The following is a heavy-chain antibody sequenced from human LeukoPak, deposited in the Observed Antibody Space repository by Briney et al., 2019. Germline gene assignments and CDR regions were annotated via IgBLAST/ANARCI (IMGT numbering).Heavy chain of an antibody. CDR2: IYTSGST. CDR1: GGSISNYY. V-gene: IGHV4-4*07. CDR3: ARDAWAAAGSDAFDI. Sequence: SETLSLTCIVSGGSISNYYWSWIRQPAGKGLEWIGRIYTSGSTNYNPSLKSRVTMSVDTSKNQFSLKLSSVTAADTAVYYCARDAWAAAGSDAFDIWGQGTMVTVSS. J-gene: IGHJ3*02. D-gene: IGHD6-13*01.